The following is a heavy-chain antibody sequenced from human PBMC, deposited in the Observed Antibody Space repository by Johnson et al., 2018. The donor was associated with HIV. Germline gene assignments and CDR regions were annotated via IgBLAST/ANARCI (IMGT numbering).Heavy chain of an antibody. V-gene: IGHV3-66*01. CDR2: IYSGGST. CDR1: GFTVSSNY. D-gene: IGHD3-10*01. Sequence: VQLVESGGGLVQPGGSLRLSCAASGFTVSSNYMSWVRQAPGKGLEWVSVIYSGGSTYYAESVKGRFTISRDNSKNTLYLQMNSLRVEDTAIYYCAKDAGTYHPFDAFDIWGQGTMVTVSS. J-gene: IGHJ3*02. CDR3: AKDAGTYHPFDAFDI.